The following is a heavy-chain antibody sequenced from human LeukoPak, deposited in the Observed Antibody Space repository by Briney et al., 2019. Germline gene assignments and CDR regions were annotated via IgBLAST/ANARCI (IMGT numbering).Heavy chain of an antibody. Sequence: SETLSLTCTVSGDSISGYYWRWIRQTPGRGLEWIACIHSSGTTNYNPSLKSRVTMSVDTSKNQFSLRLTSVTAADTAVYFCARGYFDTRHSSNPFDYWGQGALVTVSS. V-gene: IGHV4-4*09. CDR3: ARGYFDTRHSSNPFDY. CDR2: IHSSGTT. J-gene: IGHJ4*02. CDR1: GDSISGYY. D-gene: IGHD3-22*01.